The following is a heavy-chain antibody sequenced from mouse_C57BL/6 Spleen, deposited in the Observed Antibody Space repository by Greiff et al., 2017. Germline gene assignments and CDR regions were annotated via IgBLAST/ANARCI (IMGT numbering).Heavy chain of an antibody. CDR2: ISDGGSYT. V-gene: IGHV5-4*01. D-gene: IGHD1-1*01. J-gene: IGHJ1*03. CDR3: ARDLGDYGSSSWYFDV. Sequence: EVQLVESGGGLVKPGGSLKLSCAASGFTFSSYAMSWVRQTPEKRLEWVATISDGGSYTYYPDNVKGRFTISRDNAKNNLYLQMSHLKSEDTAMYYCARDLGDYGSSSWYFDVWGTGTTVTVSS. CDR1: GFTFSSYA.